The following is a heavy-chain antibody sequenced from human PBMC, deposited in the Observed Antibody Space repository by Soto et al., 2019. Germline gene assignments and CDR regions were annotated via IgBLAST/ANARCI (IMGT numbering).Heavy chain of an antibody. CDR1: GGSISDYY. CDR2: IYYSGST. V-gene: IGHV4-59*08. CDR3: ARTPLYGDYGKYYYYYYMDV. J-gene: IGHJ6*03. D-gene: IGHD4-17*01. Sequence: SETLSLTCTVSGGSISDYYWSWIRQPPGKGLEWIGYIYYSGSTNYNPSLKSRVTISVDTSKNQFSLKLSSVTAADTAVYYCARTPLYGDYGKYYYYYYMDVWGKGTTVT.